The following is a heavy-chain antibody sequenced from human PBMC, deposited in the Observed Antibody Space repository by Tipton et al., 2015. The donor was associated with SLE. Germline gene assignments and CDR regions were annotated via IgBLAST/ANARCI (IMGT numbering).Heavy chain of an antibody. CDR2: ISSSGSTI. J-gene: IGHJ3*02. CDR1: GFTFSSYE. CDR3: ARDGGRAATDAFDI. Sequence: SLRLSCAASGFTFSSYEMNWVRQAPGKGLEWVSYISSSGSTIYYADSVKGRFTISRDNSKNTLYLQMNSLRAEDTAVYYCARDGGRAATDAFDIWGQGTMVTVSS. V-gene: IGHV3-48*03. D-gene: IGHD3-16*01.